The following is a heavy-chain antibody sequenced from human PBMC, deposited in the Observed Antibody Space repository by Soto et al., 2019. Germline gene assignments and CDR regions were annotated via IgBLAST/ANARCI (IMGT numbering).Heavy chain of an antibody. Sequence: SETLSLTCTVSGGSISSSSYYWGWFRQPPGKGLEWIGSIYYSGSTYYNPSLKSRVTISVDTSKNQFSLKLSSVTAADTAVYYCARHGGFHYYDSSGYQFNWFDPWGQG. V-gene: IGHV4-39*01. J-gene: IGHJ5*02. CDR1: GGSISSSSYY. CDR2: IYYSGST. CDR3: ARHGGFHYYDSSGYQFNWFDP. D-gene: IGHD3-22*01.